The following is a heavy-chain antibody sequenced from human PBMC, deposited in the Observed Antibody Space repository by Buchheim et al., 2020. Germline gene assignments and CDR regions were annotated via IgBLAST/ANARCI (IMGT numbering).Heavy chain of an antibody. J-gene: IGHJ4*02. CDR1: GVSISSGNW. CDR2: IYESGSA. D-gene: IGHD2-15*01. Sequence: QVQLQESGPGLVKPSGTLSLTCSVSGVSISSGNWWTWVRQSPGKGLEWMGEIYESGSANYNPSLQSRLTMSVASSKNQFSLRLSSVTAADTAVYYRARQGKYCSGDDCYSGPHEYWGQG. CDR3: ARQGKYCSGDDCYSGPHEY. V-gene: IGHV4-4*02.